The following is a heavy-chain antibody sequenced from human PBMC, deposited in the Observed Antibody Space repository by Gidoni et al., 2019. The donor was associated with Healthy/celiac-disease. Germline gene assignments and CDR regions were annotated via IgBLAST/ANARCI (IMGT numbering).Heavy chain of an antibody. Sequence: QLQLQESGSGLVKPSQTLSLTCAVSGGSISSGGYSWSWIRQPPGKGREWIGYIYHSGSTYYNPSLKSRVTISVDRSKNQFSLKLSSVTAADTAVYYCAREGGGYGSGSSHYFDYWGQGTLVTVSS. CDR1: GGSISSGGYS. CDR3: AREGGGYGSGSSHYFDY. J-gene: IGHJ4*02. D-gene: IGHD3-10*01. V-gene: IGHV4-30-2*01. CDR2: IYHSGST.